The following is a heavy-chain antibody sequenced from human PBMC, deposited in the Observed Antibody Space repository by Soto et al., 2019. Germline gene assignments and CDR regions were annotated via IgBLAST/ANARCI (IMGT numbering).Heavy chain of an antibody. CDR1: GGTFSSYT. V-gene: IGHV1-69*04. Sequence: SVKVSCKASGGTFSSYTISWVRQAPGQGLEWMGRIIPILGIANYAQKFQGRVTITADKSTSTAYMELSSLRSEDTAVYYCARDDLPGYSSSWYWFDPWGQGTLVTVSS. CDR2: IIPILGIA. CDR3: ARDDLPGYSSSWYWFDP. J-gene: IGHJ5*02. D-gene: IGHD6-13*01.